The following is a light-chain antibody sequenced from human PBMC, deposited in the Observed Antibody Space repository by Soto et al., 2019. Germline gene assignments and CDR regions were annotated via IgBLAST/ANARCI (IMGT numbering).Light chain of an antibody. J-gene: IGLJ1*01. CDR1: SGDIGGYDY. CDR3: SSYAGSNNPYV. CDR2: EVT. Sequence: QSALTQPPSASGSPGQSVTISCTGTSGDIGGYDYVSWYQQHPGKAPKLMIYEVTKRPLGVPDRFSGSKSGNTVSLTVSGLQAEDEADYYCSSYAGSNNPYVFGTGTKLTVL. V-gene: IGLV2-8*01.